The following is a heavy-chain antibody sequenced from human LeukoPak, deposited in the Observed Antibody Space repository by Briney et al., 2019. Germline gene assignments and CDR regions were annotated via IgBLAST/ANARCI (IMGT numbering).Heavy chain of an antibody. CDR3: ARDETAVAVNNWFDP. D-gene: IGHD6-19*01. Sequence: PGGSLRLSCAASGFTFSSYAMHWVRQAPGKGLEWVAVISYDGSNKYYADSVKGRFTISRDNSKNTLYLQMNSLRAEDTAAYYCARDETAVAVNNWFDPWGQGTLVTVSS. CDR1: GFTFSSYA. CDR2: ISYDGSNK. V-gene: IGHV3-30*04. J-gene: IGHJ5*02.